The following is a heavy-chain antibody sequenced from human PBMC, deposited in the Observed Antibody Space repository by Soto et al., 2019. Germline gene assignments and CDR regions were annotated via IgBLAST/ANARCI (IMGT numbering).Heavy chain of an antibody. CDR2: ISGSGGST. V-gene: IGHV3-23*01. CDR3: ARMDSYGFYGMDV. J-gene: IGHJ6*02. Sequence: GGSLRLSCAASGFTFSSYAMSWVRQAPGKGLEWVSAISGSGGSTYYADSVKGRFTISRDNSKNTLYLQMNSLRAEDTAVYYCARMDSYGFYGMDVWGQGTTVTVSS. D-gene: IGHD5-18*01. CDR1: GFTFSSYA.